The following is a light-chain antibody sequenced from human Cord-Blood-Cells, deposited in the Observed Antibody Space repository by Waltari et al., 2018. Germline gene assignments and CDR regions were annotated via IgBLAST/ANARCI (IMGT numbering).Light chain of an antibody. V-gene: IGKV1-5*03. CDR1: QSISSW. CDR3: QQYNSYSHT. CDR2: KAS. Sequence: DIQMNQSPSTLSASVGDRVTITCRASQSISSWLAWYQQKPGKAPKLLIYKASSLESGVPSRFSGSGSGTEVTLTISSLQPDDFATYYCQQYNSYSHTFGQGTKLEIK. J-gene: IGKJ2*01.